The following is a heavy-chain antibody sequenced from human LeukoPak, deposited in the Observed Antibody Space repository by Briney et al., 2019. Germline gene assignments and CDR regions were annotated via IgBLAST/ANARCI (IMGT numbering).Heavy chain of an antibody. CDR2: IYYSGST. Sequence: SETLSLTCTVSGGSISSSSYYWGWIRQPPGKGLEWIGSIYYSGSTYYNPSLKSRVTISVDTSKNQFSLKLSSVTAADTAVYYCARDTTTVTHYYYYGMDVWGQGTTVTVSS. CDR1: GGSISSSSYY. D-gene: IGHD4-17*01. J-gene: IGHJ6*02. V-gene: IGHV4-39*02. CDR3: ARDTTTVTHYYYYGMDV.